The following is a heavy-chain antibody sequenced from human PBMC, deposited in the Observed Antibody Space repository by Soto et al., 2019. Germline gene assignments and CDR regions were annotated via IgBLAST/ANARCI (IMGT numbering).Heavy chain of an antibody. CDR2: ISSSSRHI. J-gene: IGHJ1*01. V-gene: IGHV3-21*01. D-gene: IGHD1-26*01. Sequence: EVQLVESGGVLVKPGGSLTLSCAASGFTFSSYSMNWVRQSPGKGLEWVSSISSSSRHIYYADSVKGRFTISRDNAKNSLYLQMNSLRAEDTAMYFCARDPSDLWEPDQYFPHWGQGTLVAVSS. CDR3: ARDPSDLWEPDQYFPH. CDR1: GFTFSSYS.